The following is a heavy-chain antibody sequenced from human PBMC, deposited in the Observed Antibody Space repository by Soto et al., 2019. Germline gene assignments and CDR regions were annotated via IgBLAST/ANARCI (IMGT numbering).Heavy chain of an antibody. CDR2: IVPRFGSP. Sequence: QVQLVQSGAEMRKPGSSLRVSCKASGGTFSDYAFSWVRQAPGQGLAWMGGIVPRFGSPNYAQKFGGRVTITAATSSNTVYMALSSLRFDDTAVYFCARYRIQFRLGKHYFNGMDVWGQGTTIIVSS. D-gene: IGHD5-18*01. CDR3: ARYRIQFRLGKHYFNGMDV. J-gene: IGHJ6*02. CDR1: GGTFSDYA. V-gene: IGHV1-69*06.